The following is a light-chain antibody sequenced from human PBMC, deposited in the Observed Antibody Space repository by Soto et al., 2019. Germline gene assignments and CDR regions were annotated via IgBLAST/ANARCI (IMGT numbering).Light chain of an antibody. J-gene: IGLJ2*01. CDR2: EVS. V-gene: IGLV2-8*01. CDR3: SSYAGSGGV. CDR1: SSDVGGYNY. Sequence: QLVLTQPPSASGSPGQSVTISCTGTSSDVGGYNYVSWYQQHPGKAPKLMIYEVSKRPSGVPDRFSGSKSGNTASLTVSGLQAEDEADYYCSSYAGSGGVFGGGTKLTVL.